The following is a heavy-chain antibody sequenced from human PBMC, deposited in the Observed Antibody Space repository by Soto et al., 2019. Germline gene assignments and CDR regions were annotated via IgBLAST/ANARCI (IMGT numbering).Heavy chain of an antibody. Sequence: GESLKISCEASGYSFTSYWISWVRQMPGKGLEWMGRIDPSDSYTNYSPSLQGHVTISTDKSISTAYLQWSILKASDTAMYYCARHWQPHHYGMEVWGQGTTVTVSS. D-gene: IGHD6-13*01. CDR1: GYSFTSYW. CDR2: IDPSDSYT. CDR3: ARHWQPHHYGMEV. V-gene: IGHV5-10-1*01. J-gene: IGHJ6*02.